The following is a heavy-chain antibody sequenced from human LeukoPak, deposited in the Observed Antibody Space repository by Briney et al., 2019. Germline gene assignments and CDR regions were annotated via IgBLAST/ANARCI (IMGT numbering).Heavy chain of an antibody. D-gene: IGHD6-13*01. J-gene: IGHJ6*03. CDR2: IKQDGSEK. V-gene: IGHV3-7*01. Sequence: PGGSLRLSCAASGFTFSSYWMSWVRQAPGKGLEWVANIKQDGSEKYYVDSVKGRFTISRDNAKNSLYLQMNSLRAEDTAVYYCARGGAAAGIFNYYYYMDVWGKGTTVTVSS. CDR1: GFTFSSYW. CDR3: ARGGAAAGIFNYYYYMDV.